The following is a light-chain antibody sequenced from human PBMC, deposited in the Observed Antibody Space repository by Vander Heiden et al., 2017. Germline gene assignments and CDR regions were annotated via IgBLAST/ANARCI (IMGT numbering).Light chain of an antibody. J-gene: IGLJ2*01. V-gene: IGLV8-61*01. CDR3: VLYMGSGISV. CDR2: STN. CDR1: SGSVSTNYY. Sequence: QTVVTQEPSFSVSHGGTVTLTCGLSSGSVSTNYYPSWYQQTPGQSPRTLIYSTNTRSSGVPDRFSGSILGNTAALTITGAQADDESDYYCVLYMGSGISVFGGGTKLTVL.